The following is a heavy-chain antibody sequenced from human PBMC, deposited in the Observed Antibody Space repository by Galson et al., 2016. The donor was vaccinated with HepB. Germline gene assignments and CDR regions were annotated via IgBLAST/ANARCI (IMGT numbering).Heavy chain of an antibody. V-gene: IGHV4-34*01. CDR3: ARKGRRGVSNLTVPRGYRYLDL. CDR2: INHSGST. D-gene: IGHD2-8*01. J-gene: IGHJ2*01. Sequence: SETLSLTCAVYGGSFSGDYWSWIRQSPGKGLEWIGEINHSGSTNYNPSLKSRVTISVDTSKNQFSLKPSSVTAADTAVYYCARKGRRGVSNLTVPRGYRYLDLWGRGTLVTVSS. CDR1: GGSFSGDY.